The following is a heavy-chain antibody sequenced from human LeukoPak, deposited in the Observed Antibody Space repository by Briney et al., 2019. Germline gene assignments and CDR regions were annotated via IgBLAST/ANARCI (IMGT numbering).Heavy chain of an antibody. V-gene: IGHV4-4*02. CDR1: GGSISSSSGNC. CDR2: ISHSGST. CDR3: ARSRGYSYGFCL. Sequence: SETLPLTCAVSGGSISSSSGNCWTWVRQPPGKGLEWIGEISHSGSTNYNSSLKSRVTISVDTSKNQFPLKLSSVTAADTAVYYCARSRGYSYGFCLWGQGTLVTVSS. J-gene: IGHJ4*02. D-gene: IGHD5-18*01.